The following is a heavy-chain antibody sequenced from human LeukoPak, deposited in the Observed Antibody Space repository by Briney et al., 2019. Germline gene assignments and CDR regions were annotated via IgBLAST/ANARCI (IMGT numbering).Heavy chain of an antibody. D-gene: IGHD1-26*01. Sequence: GGSLRLSCSASGFTFSSYAMHWVRQAPGKGLEYVSAISSNGGGTCYADSVKGRFTISRDNSKNTLYLQMSSLRAEDTAVYYCVKEAYSGSYSLDYWGQGTLVTVSS. V-gene: IGHV3-64D*09. CDR2: ISSNGGGT. J-gene: IGHJ4*02. CDR3: VKEAYSGSYSLDY. CDR1: GFTFSSYA.